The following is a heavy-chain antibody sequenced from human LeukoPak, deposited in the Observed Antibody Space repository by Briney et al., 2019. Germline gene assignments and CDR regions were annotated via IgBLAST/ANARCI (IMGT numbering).Heavy chain of an antibody. CDR1: GGSISGYY. D-gene: IGHD3-10*01. CDR2: IYYSGST. CDR3: ARDDGGY. Sequence: PSETLSLTCTVSGGSISGYYWSWIRQPPGKGLEWIGYIYYSGSTNYNPSLKSRVTISVDTSKNQFSLKLSSVTAADTAVYYCARDDGGYWGQGTLVTVSS. V-gene: IGHV4-59*01. J-gene: IGHJ4*02.